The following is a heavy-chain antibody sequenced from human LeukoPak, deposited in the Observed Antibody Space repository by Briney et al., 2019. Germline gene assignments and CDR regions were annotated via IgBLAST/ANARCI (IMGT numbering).Heavy chain of an antibody. CDR2: ISAYNGNT. D-gene: IGHD6-19*01. CDR3: ARRELIGYSSGWLVY. CDR1: GYTFTSYG. J-gene: IGHJ4*02. V-gene: IGHV1-18*01. Sequence: ASVKVSCKASGYTFTSYGISWVRQAPGQGLEWMGWISAYNGNTNYAQKLQGRVTMTTGTSTSTAYMELRSLRSDDTAVYYCARRELIGYSSGWLVYWGQGTLVTVSS.